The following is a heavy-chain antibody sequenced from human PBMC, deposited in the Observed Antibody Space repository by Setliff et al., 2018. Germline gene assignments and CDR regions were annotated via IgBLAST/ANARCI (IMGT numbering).Heavy chain of an antibody. CDR2: FYHGGST. D-gene: IGHD3-3*01. Sequence: PSETLSLTCAVSGYSISSGYYWGWIRQPPGKGLEWIGSFYHGGSTYYNPSLKSRVTISGDTSKNQFSLKLSSVTAADTAVYYCARMSGFLYMDVWGKGTTVTVSS. CDR3: ARMSGFLYMDV. V-gene: IGHV4-38-2*01. J-gene: IGHJ6*03. CDR1: GYSISSGYY.